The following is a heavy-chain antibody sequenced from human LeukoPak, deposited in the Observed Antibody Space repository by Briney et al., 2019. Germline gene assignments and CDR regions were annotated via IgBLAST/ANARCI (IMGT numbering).Heavy chain of an antibody. CDR2: IYYSGST. CDR3: ARPNSQESGWYGY. J-gene: IGHJ4*02. D-gene: IGHD6-19*01. CDR1: GRSISSSSYY. V-gene: IGHV4-39*07. Sequence: SETLSLTCTVSGRSISSSSYYWGWIRQPPGKGLEWIGSIYYSGSTYYNPSLKSRVTISVDTSKNQFSLKLSSVTAADTAVYYCARPNSQESGWYGYWGQGTLVTVSS.